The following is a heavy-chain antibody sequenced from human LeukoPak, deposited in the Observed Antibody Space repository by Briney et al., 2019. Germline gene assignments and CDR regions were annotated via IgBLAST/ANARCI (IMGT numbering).Heavy chain of an antibody. V-gene: IGHV3-21*01. CDR3: ARGGAVAGVFDP. CDR1: GFTFSSYS. D-gene: IGHD6-19*01. CDR2: ISSSSSYI. J-gene: IGHJ5*02. Sequence: GGSLRLSCAASGFTFSSYSMNWVRQAPRKGLEWVSSISSSSSYIYYADSVKGRFTISRGNAKNSLYLQMNSLRAEDTAVYYCARGGAVAGVFDPWGQGTLVTVSS.